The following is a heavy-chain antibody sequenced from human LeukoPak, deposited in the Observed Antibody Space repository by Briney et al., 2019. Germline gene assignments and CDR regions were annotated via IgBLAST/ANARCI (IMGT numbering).Heavy chain of an antibody. CDR2: ISAYNGNT. Sequence: ASVKVSCKASGYTFTSYGISWVRQAPGQGLEWMGWISAYNGNTNYAQKLQGRVTMTTDTSTSTAYMELRSLRSDDTAVYYCARGYTGYDVTDDAFDIWGQGTMVTVSS. J-gene: IGHJ3*02. CDR1: GYTFTSYG. V-gene: IGHV1-18*01. D-gene: IGHD5-12*01. CDR3: ARGYTGYDVTDDAFDI.